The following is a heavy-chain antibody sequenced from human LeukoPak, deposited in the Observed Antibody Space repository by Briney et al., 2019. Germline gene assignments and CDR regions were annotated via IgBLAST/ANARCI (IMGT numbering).Heavy chain of an antibody. CDR1: GGSISSYY. D-gene: IGHD5-12*01. Sequence: NPSETLSLTCTVSGGSISSYYWSWIRQTPGKGLEWIGYIYDSGSTNYNPSLKSRVTMSVDTSKNQFSLKLSSVTAADTAVYYCARGGSGYDSFYYYGMDVWGQGTTVTVSS. V-gene: IGHV4-59*01. CDR2: IYDSGST. J-gene: IGHJ6*02. CDR3: ARGGSGYDSFYYYGMDV.